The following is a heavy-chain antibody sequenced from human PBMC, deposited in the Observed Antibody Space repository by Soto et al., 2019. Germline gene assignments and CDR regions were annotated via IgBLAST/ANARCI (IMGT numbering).Heavy chain of an antibody. J-gene: IGHJ5*02. D-gene: IGHD3-16*01. CDR3: AGAPDSHYIDSHASSYP. V-gene: IGHV1-69*02. CDR2: IIPIIGII. Sequence: QVQLVQSGAEVKKPGSSVKVSCKASGGTFSTYTITWVRQAPGQGLEWMGRIIPIIGIINYEQKFQGRVTISAAQFTGTAYTELTRLRSNDTAVYYCAGAPDSHYIDSHASSYPWGQETLLTVSS. CDR1: GGTFSTYT.